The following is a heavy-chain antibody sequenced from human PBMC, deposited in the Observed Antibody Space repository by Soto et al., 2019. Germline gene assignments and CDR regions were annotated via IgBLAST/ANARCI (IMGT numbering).Heavy chain of an antibody. Sequence: SVKVSCKASGGTFSSYAISWVRQAPGQGLEWMGGIIPIFGTANYAQKFQGRVTITADESTSTAYMELSSLRSEDTAVYYCARGYYDSSGYLGWLNYYYGMDVWGQGTTVT. CDR1: GGTFSSYA. CDR2: IIPIFGTA. D-gene: IGHD3-22*01. V-gene: IGHV1-69*13. CDR3: ARGYYDSSGYLGWLNYYYGMDV. J-gene: IGHJ6*02.